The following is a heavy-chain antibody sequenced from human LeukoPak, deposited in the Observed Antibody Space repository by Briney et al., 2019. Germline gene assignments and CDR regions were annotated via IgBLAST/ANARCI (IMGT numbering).Heavy chain of an antibody. J-gene: IGHJ4*02. Sequence: GGSLRLSCAASGFTFSRYWMSWVRQVPGKGLEWVSYISSSGSTIYYADSVKGRFTISRDNAKNSLYLQMNSLRAEDTAVYYCARSRGSPGSGSYYPITYYFDYWGQGTLVTVSS. CDR2: ISSSGSTI. D-gene: IGHD3-10*01. V-gene: IGHV3-48*04. CDR1: GFTFSRYW. CDR3: ARSRGSPGSGSYYPITYYFDY.